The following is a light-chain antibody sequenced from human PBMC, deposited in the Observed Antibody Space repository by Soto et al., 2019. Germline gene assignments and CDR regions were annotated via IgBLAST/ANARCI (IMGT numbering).Light chain of an antibody. CDR2: DAS. Sequence: EIVLTQSPATLSLAPGERATLSCRASQSVSSYLAWYQHKPGQAPRLLIYDASNRATVIPARFSGSGSGTDFTITISSLEPEDVAVYYCQQRSNWPRTFGQGTKVE. CDR3: QQRSNWPRT. CDR1: QSVSSY. V-gene: IGKV3-11*01. J-gene: IGKJ1*01.